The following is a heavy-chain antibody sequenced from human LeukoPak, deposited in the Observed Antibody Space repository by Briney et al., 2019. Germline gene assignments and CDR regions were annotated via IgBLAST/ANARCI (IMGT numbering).Heavy chain of an antibody. D-gene: IGHD3-22*01. CDR3: ARALETYYYDSSGYFDY. Sequence: GGSLRLSCAASGFTFDNYGMSWVRQAPGKGLEWVTGINWNGGSTVYADSVKGRFTISRDNVKNSLYLQMNSLRAEDTALYYCARALETYYYDSSGYFDYWGQGTLVTVSS. CDR1: GFTFDNYG. CDR2: INWNGGST. J-gene: IGHJ4*02. V-gene: IGHV3-20*04.